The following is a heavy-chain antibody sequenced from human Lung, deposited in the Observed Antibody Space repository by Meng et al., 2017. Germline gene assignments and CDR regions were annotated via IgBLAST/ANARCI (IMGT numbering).Heavy chain of an antibody. Sequence: GASLKISCAASGFTFSGSAMHWVRQASGKGLEWVGRIRSKANSYATAYAASVKGRFTISRDDSKNTAYLQMNSLKTEDTAVYYCTLGKEDYWGHGTLVTVSS. CDR3: TLGKEDY. V-gene: IGHV3-73*01. CDR2: IRSKANSYAT. D-gene: IGHD1-26*01. J-gene: IGHJ4*01. CDR1: GFTFSGSA.